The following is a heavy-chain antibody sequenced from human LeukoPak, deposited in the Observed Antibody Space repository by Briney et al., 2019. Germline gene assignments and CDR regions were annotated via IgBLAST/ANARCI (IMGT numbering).Heavy chain of an antibody. CDR3: ASPRGIRMGYFDY. Sequence: SETLSLTCAVYGGSFSGYYWSWIRQPPGKGLEWIGEINHSGSTNYNPSLKSRVTISVDTSKNQFSLKLSSVPAADTAVYYCASPRGIRMGYFDYWGQGTLVTVSS. V-gene: IGHV4-34*01. J-gene: IGHJ4*02. D-gene: IGHD3-16*01. CDR1: GGSFSGYY. CDR2: INHSGST.